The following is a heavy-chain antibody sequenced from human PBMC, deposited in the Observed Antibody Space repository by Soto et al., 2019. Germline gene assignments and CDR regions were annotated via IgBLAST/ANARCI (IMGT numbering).Heavy chain of an antibody. Sequence: EVQLVESGGGLVPPGGSVRLSCAASGFIFKMYWMHWVRQSPGKGLVWISRIYNGWTYSDYADSVRGQFTISRDNVNDTLYIQMNNLRAEDSGLYYCTRGPRPISTGTGAYWGQGTQVTVSS. J-gene: IGHJ4*02. CDR2: IYNGWTYS. CDR1: GFIFKMYW. D-gene: IGHD3-9*01. V-gene: IGHV3-74*01. CDR3: TRGPRPISTGTGAY.